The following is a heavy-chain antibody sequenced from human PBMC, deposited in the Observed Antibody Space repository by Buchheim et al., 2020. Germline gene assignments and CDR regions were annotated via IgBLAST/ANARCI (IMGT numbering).Heavy chain of an antibody. CDR2: ISSSGSTI. CDR1: GFTFSDYY. J-gene: IGHJ1*01. Sequence: QVQLVESGGGLVKPGGSLRLSCAASGFTFSDYYMSWIRQAPGKGLEWVSYISSSGSTIYYADSVKGRFTISRDNAKNSLYLQMNSLRAEDTAVYYCARDQAGNHATYSSSWYAPLEYFQHWGQGTL. D-gene: IGHD6-13*01. CDR3: ARDQAGNHATYSSSWYAPLEYFQH. V-gene: IGHV3-11*01.